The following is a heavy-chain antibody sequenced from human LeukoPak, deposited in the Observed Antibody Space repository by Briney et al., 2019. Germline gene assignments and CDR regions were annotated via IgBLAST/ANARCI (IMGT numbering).Heavy chain of an antibody. CDR3: ARGGSGYSYGKIDS. Sequence: GGSLRLSCAASGFNFINYWMNWVRQAPGKGLEWVANIKQDGSETYCVDSVKGRFTISRDNAKNSLYLQMNSLRDEDTAVYYCARGGSGYSYGKIDSWGQGILVTVSS. D-gene: IGHD5-18*01. CDR1: GFNFINYW. CDR2: IKQDGSET. V-gene: IGHV3-7*01. J-gene: IGHJ4*02.